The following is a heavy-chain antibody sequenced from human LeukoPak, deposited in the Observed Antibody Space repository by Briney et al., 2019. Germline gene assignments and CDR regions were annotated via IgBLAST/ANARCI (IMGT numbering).Heavy chain of an antibody. J-gene: IGHJ3*02. CDR3: ARQVEPLDAFDI. CDR2: IYYSGST. Sequence: PGGSLRLSCAASGFNFGEFWMAWVRQPPGKGLEWIGYIYYSGSTNYNPSLKSRVTISVDTSKNQFSLKLSSVTAADTAVYYCARQVEPLDAFDIWGQGTVVTVSS. CDR1: GFNFGEFW. V-gene: IGHV4-59*08.